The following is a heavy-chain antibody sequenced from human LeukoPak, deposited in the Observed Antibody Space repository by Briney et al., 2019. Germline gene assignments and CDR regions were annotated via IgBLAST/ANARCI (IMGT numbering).Heavy chain of an antibody. Sequence: ASVKVSCKASGYTFTGYYMHWVRQAPGQGLEWMGWINPNSGGTNYAQKFQGRVTMTRGTSISTAYMELSRLRSDDTAVYYCARDGRVAARPDYYYGMDVWGQGTTVTVSS. J-gene: IGHJ6*02. D-gene: IGHD6-6*01. CDR2: INPNSGGT. V-gene: IGHV1-2*02. CDR3: ARDGRVAARPDYYYGMDV. CDR1: GYTFTGYY.